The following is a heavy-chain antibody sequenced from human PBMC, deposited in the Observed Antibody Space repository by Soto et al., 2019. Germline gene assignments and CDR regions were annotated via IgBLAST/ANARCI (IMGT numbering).Heavy chain of an antibody. CDR2: INQDGSEK. Sequence: EVQLVESGGGLVQPGESLRLSCAASGLTFSDYWMTWVRQAPGMGLEWVANINQDGSEKYYVDSVKGRFTSSRDNAKNSLYLQMNSLRAEATALYYCSGGNHYDFWGQGTLVTVSS. D-gene: IGHD2-15*01. CDR3: SGGNHYDF. V-gene: IGHV3-7*01. CDR1: GLTFSDYW. J-gene: IGHJ4*02.